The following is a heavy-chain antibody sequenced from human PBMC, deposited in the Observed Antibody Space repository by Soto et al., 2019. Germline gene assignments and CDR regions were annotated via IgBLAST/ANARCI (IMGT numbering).Heavy chain of an antibody. CDR3: ARDNPPLGY. V-gene: IGHV4-34*01. J-gene: IGHJ4*02. CDR1: GGSFRDYY. D-gene: IGHD1-20*01. Sequence: PSETLSLTCAVYGGSFRDYYWSWVRQPPGKGLEWIGQINHSGSTNYNPSLKSRVTISIDRSKNQFSLKLSSVTAADTAVYYCARDNPPLGYWGQGTLVTVSS. CDR2: INHSGST.